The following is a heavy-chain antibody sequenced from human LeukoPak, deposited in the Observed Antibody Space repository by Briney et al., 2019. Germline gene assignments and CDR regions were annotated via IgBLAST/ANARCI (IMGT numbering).Heavy chain of an antibody. V-gene: IGHV1-46*01. CDR3: ARCDHFEVAARRDWYLDL. CDR2: INPSGGST. J-gene: IGHJ2*01. D-gene: IGHD2-15*01. Sequence: ASVKVSCKASGYTFTGYYMHWVRQAPGQGLEWMGIINPSGGSTTYAQKFHGRVTMTRDMSTSTVYMELSSLRSEDTAVYYCARCDHFEVAARRDWYLDLWGRGSLVTVSS. CDR1: GYTFTGYY.